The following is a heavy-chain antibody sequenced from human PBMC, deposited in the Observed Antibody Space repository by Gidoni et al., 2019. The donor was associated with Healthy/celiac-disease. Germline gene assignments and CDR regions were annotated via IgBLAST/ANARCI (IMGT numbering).Heavy chain of an antibody. CDR1: GGTFSSYA. Sequence: QVQMAQFGAKVKKPGSSVKVTCKASGGTFSSYAISCVRQTPGQLIEWIVGIITIFGTANYAQKFQGRVTITADESTSKAYMELSSLRSEDTAVYYCARVAGATSGWGQGTLVTVSS. CDR2: IITIFGTA. CDR3: ARVAGATSG. V-gene: IGHV1-69*01. D-gene: IGHD1-26*01. J-gene: IGHJ4*02.